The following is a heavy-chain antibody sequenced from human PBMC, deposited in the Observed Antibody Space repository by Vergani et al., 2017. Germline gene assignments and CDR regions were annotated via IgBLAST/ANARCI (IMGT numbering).Heavy chain of an antibody. CDR3: ARDFLTRVTTLDYYYMGV. CDR1: GFPFSDYG. Sequence: QVQLVESGGGEVQPGRSLRLSCSAAGFPFSDYGVHWVRQAPGKGLEWVSVISYDGNKKNYDDSVKGRCTISRDNSKNTLYLEMNALRAEDTAVYYCARDFLTRVTTLDYYYMGVWGKGTTVTVSS. D-gene: IGHD1-1*01. J-gene: IGHJ6*03. V-gene: IGHV3-30*03. CDR2: ISYDGNKK.